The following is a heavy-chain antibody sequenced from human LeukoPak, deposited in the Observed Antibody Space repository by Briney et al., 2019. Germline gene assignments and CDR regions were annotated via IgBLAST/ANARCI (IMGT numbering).Heavy chain of an antibody. D-gene: IGHD2-2*01. CDR3: ARGVVVVPAAIPYTFDI. Sequence: ASETLSLTCAVYGGSFSGYYWSWIRQPPGKGLEWIGEINHSGSTNYNPSLKSRVTISVDTSKNQFSLKLSSVTAADTAVYYCARGVVVVPAAIPYTFDIWGQGTMVTVSP. CDR2: INHSGST. J-gene: IGHJ3*02. V-gene: IGHV4-34*01. CDR1: GGSFSGYY.